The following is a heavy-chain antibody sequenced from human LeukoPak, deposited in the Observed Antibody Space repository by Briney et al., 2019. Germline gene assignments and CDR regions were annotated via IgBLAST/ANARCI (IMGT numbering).Heavy chain of an antibody. CDR3: TGGTIFGVVINGFNWFDP. V-gene: IGHV3-49*04. Sequence: GGSLRLSCTASGFTFTDYALSWVRQAPGKGLECVGFIGTKAYGGTTEYDASVKGRFTISRDDSNSIAYLQMNSLKTEDTAVYYCTGGTIFGVVINGFNWFDPWGQGTLVTVSS. CDR2: IGTKAYGGTT. D-gene: IGHD3-3*01. CDR1: GFTFTDYA. J-gene: IGHJ5*02.